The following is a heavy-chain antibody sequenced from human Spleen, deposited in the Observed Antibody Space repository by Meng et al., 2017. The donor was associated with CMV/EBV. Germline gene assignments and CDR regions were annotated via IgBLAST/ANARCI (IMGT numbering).Heavy chain of an antibody. CDR3: ARVGIYYDFWSAWDY. V-gene: IGHV4-34*01. J-gene: IGHJ4*02. CDR2: INHSGST. Sequence: CFSGYYWSWIRQPPRKGLEWIGEINHSGSTNYNPFLKSRVTISVHTSKNQFSLKLSSVTAADTAVYYCARVGIYYDFWSAWDYWGQGTLVTVSS. CDR1: CFSGYY. D-gene: IGHD3-3*01.